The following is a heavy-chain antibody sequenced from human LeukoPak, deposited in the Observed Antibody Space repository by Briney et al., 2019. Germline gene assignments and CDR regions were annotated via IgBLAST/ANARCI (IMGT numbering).Heavy chain of an antibody. J-gene: IGHJ2*01. D-gene: IGHD2-21*01. V-gene: IGHV4-38-2*02. CDR2: IYYSGST. CDR1: GYSISSGYY. CDR3: ARGTYSHWYFDL. Sequence: SETLSLTCTVSGYSISSGYYWGWIRQPPGKGLEWIGYIYYSGSTNYNPSLKSRVTISVDTSKNQFSLKLSSVTAADTAVYYCARGTYSHWYFDLWGRGTLVTVSS.